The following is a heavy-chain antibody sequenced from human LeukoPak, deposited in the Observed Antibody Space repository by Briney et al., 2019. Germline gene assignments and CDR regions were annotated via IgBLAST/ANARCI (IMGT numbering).Heavy chain of an antibody. Sequence: GGSLRLSCAASGFTSSSYAMHWVRQAPGKGLEWVAVISYDGSNKYYADSVKGRFTISRDNSKNTLYLQMNSLRAEDTAVYYCASAMSPEFDYWGQGTLVTVSS. V-gene: IGHV3-30-3*01. CDR1: GFTSSSYA. J-gene: IGHJ4*02. CDR2: ISYDGSNK. D-gene: IGHD2-2*01. CDR3: ASAMSPEFDY.